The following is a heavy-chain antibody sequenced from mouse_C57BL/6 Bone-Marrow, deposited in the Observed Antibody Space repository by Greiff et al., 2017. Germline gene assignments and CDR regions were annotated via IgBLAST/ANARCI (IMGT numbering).Heavy chain of an antibody. J-gene: IGHJ3*01. V-gene: IGHV14-4*01. CDR1: GFNIKDDY. D-gene: IGHD1-3*01. Sequence: VQLKQSGAELVRPGASVKLSCTASGFNIKDDYMPWVKQRPEQGLEWIGWIDPENGDTEYASKFQGKATITADTSSNTAYLQLSSLTSADTAVYYCRSSAWFAYWGQGTLVTGSA. CDR3: RSSAWFAY. CDR2: IDPENGDT.